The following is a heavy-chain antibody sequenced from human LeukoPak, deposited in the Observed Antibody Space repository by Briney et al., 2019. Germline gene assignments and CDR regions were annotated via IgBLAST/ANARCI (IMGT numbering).Heavy chain of an antibody. CDR3: ARANIVGATTFYYGMDV. CDR2: ISSSGSTI. D-gene: IGHD1-26*01. V-gene: IGHV3-11*01. CDR1: GFTFSDYY. Sequence: GGSLRLSCAASGFTFSDYYMSWIRQAPGKGLECVSYISSSGSTIYYADSVKGRFTISRDNAKNSLYLQMNSLRAEDTAVYYCARANIVGATTFYYGMDVWGQGTTVTVSS. J-gene: IGHJ6*02.